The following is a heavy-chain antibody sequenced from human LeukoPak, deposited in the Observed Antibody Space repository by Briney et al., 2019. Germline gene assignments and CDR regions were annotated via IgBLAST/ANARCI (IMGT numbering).Heavy chain of an antibody. V-gene: IGHV3-9*01. Sequence: GGSLRLSCAASGFTFDDYAMHWVRQAPGKGLEWVSGISWNSGSIGYADSVKGRFTISRDNAKNSLYLQMNSLRVEDTALYYCAKELRLNAFDIWGQGIMVTVSS. D-gene: IGHD5-12*01. CDR2: ISWNSGSI. J-gene: IGHJ3*02. CDR3: AKELRLNAFDI. CDR1: GFTFDDYA.